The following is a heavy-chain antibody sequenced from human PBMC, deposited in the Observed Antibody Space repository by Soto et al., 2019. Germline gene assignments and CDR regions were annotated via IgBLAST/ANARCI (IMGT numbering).Heavy chain of an antibody. Sequence: QVQLVQSGPDLKRPGASMKVSCKASGYTFTSYGISWVRQAPGQGLEWMAWISPLKGRTQYSQKAQGRVTLSTDTSSNTAYMEKTTLRVDDTAVYYCAMDYGDRPVYFKHWGQGTLVSVS. J-gene: IGHJ1*01. CDR2: ISPLKGRT. CDR1: GYTFTSYG. V-gene: IGHV1-18*04. D-gene: IGHD4-17*01. CDR3: AMDYGDRPVYFKH.